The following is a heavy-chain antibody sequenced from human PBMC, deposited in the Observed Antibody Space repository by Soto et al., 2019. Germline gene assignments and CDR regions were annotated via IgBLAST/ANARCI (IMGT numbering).Heavy chain of an antibody. D-gene: IGHD6-19*01. Sequence: ASVKVSCKASGGTFSSYAISWVRQAPGQGLEWMGGIIPIFGTANYAQKFQGRVTITADESTSTAYMELSSLRSEDTAVYYCARSYSSAWYGPYFDYWGQGTLVTVSS. V-gene: IGHV1-69*13. CDR1: GGTFSSYA. CDR3: ARSYSSAWYGPYFDY. J-gene: IGHJ4*02. CDR2: IIPIFGTA.